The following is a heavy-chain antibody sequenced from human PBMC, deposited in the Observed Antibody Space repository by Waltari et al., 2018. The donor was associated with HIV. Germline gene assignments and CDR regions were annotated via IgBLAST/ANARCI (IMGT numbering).Heavy chain of an antibody. D-gene: IGHD2-2*02. CDR3: ARDLGDIVVVPAAIDGMDV. Sequence: QVQLVQSGAEVKKPGASVKVSCKASGYTFTSYGISWVRQAPGQGLEWMGWISAYKGNTKQAQKLQGRVTMTTETSTSTAYMELRSLRSDDTAGYYCARDLGDIVVVPAAIDGMDVWGQGTTVTVSS. J-gene: IGHJ6*02. V-gene: IGHV1-18*01. CDR2: ISAYKGNT. CDR1: GYTFTSYG.